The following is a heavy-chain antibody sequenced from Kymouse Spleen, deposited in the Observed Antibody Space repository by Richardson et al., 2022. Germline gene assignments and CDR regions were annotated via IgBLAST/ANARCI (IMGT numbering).Heavy chain of an antibody. V-gene: IGHV4-39*01. CDR2: IYYSGST. CDR3: ARRGYYYGSGSYAFDI. J-gene: IGHJ3*02. CDR1: GGSISSSSYY. Sequence: QLQLQESGPGLVKPSETLSLTCTVSGGSISSSSYYWGWIRQPPGKGLEWIGSIYYSGSTYYNPSLKSRVTISVDTSKNQFSLKLSSVTAADTAVYYCARRGYYYGSGSYAFDIWGQGTMVTVSS. D-gene: IGHD3-10*01.